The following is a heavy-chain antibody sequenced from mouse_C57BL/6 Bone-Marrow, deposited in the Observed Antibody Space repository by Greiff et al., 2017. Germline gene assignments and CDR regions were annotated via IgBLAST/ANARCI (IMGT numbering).Heavy chain of an antibody. CDR3: AGGDYDARPTYYFDY. CDR2: IDPSDSYT. D-gene: IGHD2-4*01. J-gene: IGHJ2*01. V-gene: IGHV1-69*01. Sequence: QVQLQQPGAELVMPGASVKLSCKASGYTFTSYWMHWVKQRPGQGLEWIGEIDPSDSYTNYNQKFKGKSTLTVDKSSSTAYMQLSSLTSEDSAVYYCAGGDYDARPTYYFDYWGQGTTLTVSS. CDR1: GYTFTSYW.